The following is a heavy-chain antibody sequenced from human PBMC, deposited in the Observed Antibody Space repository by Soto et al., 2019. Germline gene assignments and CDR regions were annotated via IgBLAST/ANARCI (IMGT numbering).Heavy chain of an antibody. J-gene: IGHJ5*02. Sequence: ASVKVSCKASGYTFTSYGISWVRQAPGQGLEWMGWISAYNGNTNYAQKLQGRVTMTTDTSTSTAYMELRSLRSDDTAVYYCARDRAFLEYSSSSPIRNWFGPWGQGTLVTVSS. V-gene: IGHV1-18*04. CDR1: GYTFTSYG. CDR2: ISAYNGNT. CDR3: ARDRAFLEYSSSSPIRNWFGP. D-gene: IGHD6-6*01.